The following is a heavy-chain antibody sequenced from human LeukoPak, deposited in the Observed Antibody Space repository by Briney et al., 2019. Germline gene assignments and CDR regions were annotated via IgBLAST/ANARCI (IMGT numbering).Heavy chain of an antibody. CDR1: GYSLTSYW. CDR2: IYPGDSDT. J-gene: IGHJ3*02. V-gene: IGHV5-51*01. CDR3: ARLIRLRSGWKAFDI. Sequence: GESLKISRKGSGYSLTSYWIGWVRQMPGKSLEWMGIIYPGDSDTRYSPSFQGQVTISADKSISTAYLQWSSLKASDTAMYYCARLIRLRSGWKAFDIWGQGTMVTVSS. D-gene: IGHD6-25*01.